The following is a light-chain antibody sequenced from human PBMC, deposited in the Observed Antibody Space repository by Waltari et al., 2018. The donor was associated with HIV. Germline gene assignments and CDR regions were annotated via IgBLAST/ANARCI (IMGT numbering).Light chain of an antibody. J-gene: IGLJ2*01. CDR2: DMN. Sequence: QSVLTQPPSVSAAPGLKVTISCSGSSSNIGNNYVSWYKQLPGTAPTLLIFDMNNRPSVITDRFSVSKSGTSATLGSTGLQTGDEADYYCGTWDSSLSAVVFGGGTKLTVL. V-gene: IGLV1-51*01. CDR3: GTWDSSLSAVV. CDR1: SSNIGNNY.